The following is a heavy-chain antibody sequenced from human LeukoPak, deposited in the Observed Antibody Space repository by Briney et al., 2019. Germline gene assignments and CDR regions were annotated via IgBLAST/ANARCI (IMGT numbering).Heavy chain of an antibody. CDR1: GFTFSSYA. J-gene: IGHJ4*02. D-gene: IGHD1-26*01. CDR2: ISYDGSNK. CDR3: ARAGGSYWGVFDY. V-gene: IGHV3-30-3*01. Sequence: PGGSLRLSCAASGFTFSSYAMHWVRQAPGKGLEWVAVISYDGSNKYYADSVKGRFTISRDNSKNTLYLQMNSLGAEDTAVYYCARAGGSYWGVFDYWGQGTLVTVSS.